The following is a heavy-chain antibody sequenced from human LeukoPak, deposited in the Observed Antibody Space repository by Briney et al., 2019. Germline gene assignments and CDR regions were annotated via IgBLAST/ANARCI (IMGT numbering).Heavy chain of an antibody. V-gene: IGHV3-53*01. CDR3: ARVASTSPYYYGMDV. Sequence: PGGSLRLSCAASGFKFSDYYMSWIRQAPGKGLEWVSVIYSGGSTYYADSVQGRFTISRDNSKNTLYLQMNSLRVEDTAVYYCARVASTSPYYYGMDVWGQGTTVTVSS. CDR2: IYSGGST. J-gene: IGHJ6*02. CDR1: GFKFSDYY.